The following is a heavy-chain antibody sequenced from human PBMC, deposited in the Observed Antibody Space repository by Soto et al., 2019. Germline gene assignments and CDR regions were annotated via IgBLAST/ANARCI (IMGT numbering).Heavy chain of an antibody. D-gene: IGHD3-9*01. V-gene: IGHV1-18*01. Sequence: ASVKVSCKASGYTFASYGISWVRQAPGQGLEWMGWISAYNGNTNYAQKLQGRVTMTTDTSTSTAYMELRSLRSDDTAVYYCARNLMDYNILTGYYMANYFDYWGQGTLVTVSS. CDR3: ARNLMDYNILTGYYMANYFDY. J-gene: IGHJ4*02. CDR2: ISAYNGNT. CDR1: GYTFASYG.